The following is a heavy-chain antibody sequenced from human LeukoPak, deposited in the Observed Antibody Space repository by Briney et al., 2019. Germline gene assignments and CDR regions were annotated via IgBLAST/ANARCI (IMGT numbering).Heavy chain of an antibody. CDR1: GFTFSSYS. CDR2: ISSSSSYI. J-gene: IGHJ4*02. Sequence: PGGSLRLSCAASGFTFSSYSMNWVRQAPGRGLEWVSSISSSSSYIYYADSVKGRFTISRDNAKNSLYLQMNSLRAEDTAVYYCARGSEPYYYDSSGYYYFDYWGQGTLVTVSS. V-gene: IGHV3-21*04. CDR3: ARGSEPYYYDSSGYYYFDY. D-gene: IGHD3-22*01.